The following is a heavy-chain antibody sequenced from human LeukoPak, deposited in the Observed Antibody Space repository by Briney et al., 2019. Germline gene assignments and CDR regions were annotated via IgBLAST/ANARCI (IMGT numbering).Heavy chain of an antibody. CDR1: GYTFTSYD. V-gene: IGHV1-8*03. CDR3: ARGTGYSSSWYVVGLTYYYYMDV. D-gene: IGHD6-13*01. Sequence: ASVKVSCKASGYTFTSYDINWVRQATGQGLEWMGWMNPNSGNTGYAQKFQGRVTITRNTSISTAYMELSSLRSEDTAVYYCARGTGYSSSWYVVGLTYYYYMDVWGKGTTVTVSS. CDR2: MNPNSGNT. J-gene: IGHJ6*03.